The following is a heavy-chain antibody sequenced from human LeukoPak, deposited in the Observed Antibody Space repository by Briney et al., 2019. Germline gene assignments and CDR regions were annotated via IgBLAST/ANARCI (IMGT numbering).Heavy chain of an antibody. V-gene: IGHV4-34*01. CDR3: ARGVDYGFDFDY. CDR1: GGSFSGYY. Sequence: PSETLSLTCAVYGGSFSGYYWSWIRQPPGKGLEGIGEINHSGSTNYNPSLKSRVTISVDTSKNQFSLKLSSVTAADTAVYYCARGVDYGFDFDYWGQGTLVTVSS. J-gene: IGHJ4*02. D-gene: IGHD4-17*01. CDR2: INHSGST.